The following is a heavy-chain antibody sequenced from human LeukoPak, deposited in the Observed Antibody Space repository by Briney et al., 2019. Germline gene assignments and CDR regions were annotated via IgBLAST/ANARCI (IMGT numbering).Heavy chain of an antibody. J-gene: IGHJ4*02. CDR1: GFTFSSYE. D-gene: IGHD2-15*01. V-gene: IGHV3-48*03. CDR2: ISSSGSTI. CDR3: AKLRRVVVAALFDY. Sequence: GGSLRLSCAASGFTFSSYEMNWVRQAPGKGLEWVSYISSSGSTIYYADSVKGRFTISRDNAKNSLYLQMNSLTAEDTAVYYCAKLRRVVVAALFDYWGQGTLVTVS.